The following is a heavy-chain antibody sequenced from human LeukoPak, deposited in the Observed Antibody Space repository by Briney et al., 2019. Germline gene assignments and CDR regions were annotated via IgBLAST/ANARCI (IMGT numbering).Heavy chain of an antibody. CDR1: GFTFSSYG. V-gene: IGHV3-33*01. CDR3: ATPGPGDSSGYAFDI. CDR2: IWYGGSNK. Sequence: GGSLRLSCAASGFTFSSYGMHWVRQAPGKGLEWVAVIWYGGSNKYYADSVKGRFTISRDNSKNTLYLQMNSLRAEDTAVYYCATPGPGDSSGYAFDIWGQGTMVTVSS. J-gene: IGHJ3*02. D-gene: IGHD3-22*01.